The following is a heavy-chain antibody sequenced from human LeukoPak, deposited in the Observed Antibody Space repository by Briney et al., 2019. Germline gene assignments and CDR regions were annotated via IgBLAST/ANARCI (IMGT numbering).Heavy chain of an antibody. Sequence: SETLSLTCTVSGGSVSSGSYYWSWIRQPPGKGLERIGYIYYSGSTNYNPSLKSRVTISVDTSKNQFSLKLSSVTAADTAVYYCARDFNGYFDWYGIGMDVWGQGTTVTVSS. CDR3: ARDFNGYFDWYGIGMDV. CDR1: GGSVSSGSYY. CDR2: IYYSGST. J-gene: IGHJ6*02. D-gene: IGHD3-9*01. V-gene: IGHV4-61*01.